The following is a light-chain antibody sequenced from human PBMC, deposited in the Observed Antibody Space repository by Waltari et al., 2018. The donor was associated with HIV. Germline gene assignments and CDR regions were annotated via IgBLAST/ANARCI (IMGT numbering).Light chain of an antibody. V-gene: IGLV1-47*01. CDR1: SSNIGSNY. CDR3: AAWDDSLSAWV. J-gene: IGLJ3*02. CDR2: RND. Sequence: QSVLTQPPSASGTPGQRVSISCSGSSSNIGSNYVYWYQQLPGTAPKLLMYRNDGRPSGVPGRFSGSKSGTSASLAISGLRSEDEADYYCAAWDDSLSAWVFGGGTKLTVL.